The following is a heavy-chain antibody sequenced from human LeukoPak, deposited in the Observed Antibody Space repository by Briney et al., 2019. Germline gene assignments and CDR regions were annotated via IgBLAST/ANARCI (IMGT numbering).Heavy chain of an antibody. CDR1: GYTFISYG. CDR3: ARDGSGNWFDP. V-gene: IGHV1-18*01. Sequence: ASVKVSCKASGYTFISYGISWVRQAPGQGLEWMGWINAYNGNTNYAQKFQDRFSMTTDTSTSTAYMELRCLRSDDTAIYYCARDGSGNWFDPWGQGTLVTVSS. CDR2: INAYNGNT. J-gene: IGHJ5*02. D-gene: IGHD3-10*01.